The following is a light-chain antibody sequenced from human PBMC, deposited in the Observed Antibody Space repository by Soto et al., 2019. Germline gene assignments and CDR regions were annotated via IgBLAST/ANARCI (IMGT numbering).Light chain of an antibody. CDR2: GAS. Sequence: EIALTRSPGTLSLSPGDRATLFCRASQSVSSTHLAWYHQKPGQAPRLLIYGASTRASGIPDRFSGSGSGTDFTLTISRLETEDFAVYYCHQYGSSPQTFGQGTKVDIK. V-gene: IGKV3-20*01. J-gene: IGKJ1*01. CDR3: HQYGSSPQT. CDR1: QSVSSTH.